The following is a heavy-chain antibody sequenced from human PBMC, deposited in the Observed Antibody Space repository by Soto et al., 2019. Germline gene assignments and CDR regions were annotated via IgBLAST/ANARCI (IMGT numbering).Heavy chain of an antibody. CDR2: ISYDGSNK. Sequence: QVQLVESGGGVVQPGRSLRLSCAASGFTFSSYAMHWVCQAPGKGLEWVAVISYDGSNKYYADSVKGRFTISRDNSKNTLYLQMNSLRAEDTAVYYCARDSMRDGYTSPNFDYWGQGTLVTVSS. CDR3: ARDSMRDGYTSPNFDY. CDR1: GFTFSSYA. J-gene: IGHJ4*02. D-gene: IGHD5-12*01. V-gene: IGHV3-30-3*01.